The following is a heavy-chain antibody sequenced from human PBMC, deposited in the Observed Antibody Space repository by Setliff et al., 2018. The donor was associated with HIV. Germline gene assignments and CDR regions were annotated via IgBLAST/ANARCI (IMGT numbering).Heavy chain of an antibody. J-gene: IGHJ4*02. Sequence: GESLKISCAASGFRFSDYYMNWIRQAPGKGLEWLSYISSSSDSPTKYADSVQGRFTISRDNAKNSLYLQMNSLRVEDTAVYYCAKDIQCSGGSCKHFDFWGQGTLVT. CDR3: AKDIQCSGGSCKHFDF. CDR1: GFRFSDYY. D-gene: IGHD2-15*01. CDR2: ISSSSDSPT. V-gene: IGHV3-11*06.